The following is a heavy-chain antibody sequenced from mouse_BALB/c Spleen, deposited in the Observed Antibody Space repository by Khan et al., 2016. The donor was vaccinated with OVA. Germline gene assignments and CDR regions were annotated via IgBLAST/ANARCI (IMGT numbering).Heavy chain of an antibody. V-gene: IGHV1-4*01. Sequence: QVQLKESGAELARPGASMRMSCKASGYTFTSYTMHWIKQRPGQGLEWIGYINPRSGYTNYNQNFKDKATLTADKSSSTAYMQLSSLTSEDSAVYYCARRTTGYTMDSGGQGTTVTVSS. CDR1: GYTFTSYT. CDR2: INPRSGYT. CDR3: ARRTTGYTMDS. D-gene: IGHD2-14*01. J-gene: IGHJ4*01.